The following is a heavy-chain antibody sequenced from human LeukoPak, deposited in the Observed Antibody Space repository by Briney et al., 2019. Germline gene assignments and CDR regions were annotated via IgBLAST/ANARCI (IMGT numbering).Heavy chain of an antibody. J-gene: IGHJ4*02. CDR3: AGASSDGVIIDATSFDL. CDR2: IYRGGAR. CDR1: GSIGIDGY. D-gene: IGHD2-15*01. Sequence: GGSLRLSCAVSGSIGIDGYMSWVRQAPGRGLEWLSVIYRGGARYYLDSVKGRFTISRDSSNNAWHLQLHNLRVEDTAVYYCAGASSDGVIIDATSFDLWGQGTLVIVSS. V-gene: IGHV3-66*01.